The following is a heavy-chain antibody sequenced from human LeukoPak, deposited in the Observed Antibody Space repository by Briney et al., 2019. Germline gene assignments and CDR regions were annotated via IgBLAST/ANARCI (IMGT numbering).Heavy chain of an antibody. V-gene: IGHV4-34*01. CDR3: ARDRSSSYTRDWFDP. CDR2: IRDHGGT. CDR1: GGSFTGYY. Sequence: SETLSLTCDIYGGSFTGYYWGWIRQPPGMGLEWIGEIRDHGGTNYNPSLKSRVTISGDTSKNQFSLKLNSVTAADTAVYYCARDRSSSYTRDWFDPWGQGVLVTVSS. J-gene: IGHJ5*02. D-gene: IGHD6-13*01.